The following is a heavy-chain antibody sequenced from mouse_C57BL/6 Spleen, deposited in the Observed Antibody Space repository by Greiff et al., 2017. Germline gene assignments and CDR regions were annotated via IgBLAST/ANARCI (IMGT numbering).Heavy chain of an antibody. CDR2: INPNNGGT. CDR3: ARKEDMGTGWFAY. Sequence: EVQLQQSGPELVKPGASVKIPCKASGYTFTDYNMDWVKQSHGKSLEWIGDINPNNGGTIYNQKFKGKATLTVDKSSSTAYMELRSLTSEDTAVYYCARKEDMGTGWFAYWGQGTLVTVSA. J-gene: IGHJ3*01. V-gene: IGHV1-18*01. D-gene: IGHD2-1*01. CDR1: GYTFTDYN.